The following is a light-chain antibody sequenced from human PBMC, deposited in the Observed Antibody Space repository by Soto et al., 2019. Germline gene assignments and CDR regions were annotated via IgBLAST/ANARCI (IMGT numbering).Light chain of an antibody. Sequence: EKVLTQSPVTLSVSLGERATLSCRASQSITTNLAWYQQKPGQAPRLLIFGASNRATGIPARFSGSGSGTEFSLTTSSLQPEDSAIYYCQQYNDWPPLTFGGGTKVEI. CDR1: QSITTN. CDR2: GAS. J-gene: IGKJ4*01. CDR3: QQYNDWPPLT. V-gene: IGKV3-15*01.